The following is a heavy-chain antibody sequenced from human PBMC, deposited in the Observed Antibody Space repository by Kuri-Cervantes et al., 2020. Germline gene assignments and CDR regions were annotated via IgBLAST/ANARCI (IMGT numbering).Heavy chain of an antibody. D-gene: IGHD1-26*01. CDR1: GYTFTSYY. J-gene: IGHJ4*02. V-gene: IGHV1-46*01. CDR3: ARTHNRGSYYPILGY. CDR2: INPSGGST. Sequence: ASVKVSCKASGYTFTSYYMHWVRQAPGQGLEWMGIINPSGGSTSYAQKFQGRVTMTRDTSTSTVYMELSSLRSEDTAVYYCARTHNRGSYYPILGYWGQGTLVTVSS.